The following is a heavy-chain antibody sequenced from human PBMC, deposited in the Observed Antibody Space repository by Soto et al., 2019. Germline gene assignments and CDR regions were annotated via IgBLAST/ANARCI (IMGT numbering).Heavy chain of an antibody. J-gene: IGHJ4*02. Sequence: PWVSLRLSCAASGFTFSSYAMHWVRQTPGKGLEWVAVLADDGSDKSYAESVKGRFTISRDDPKNTLYLQMNSLRVDDTAVYSCARGYYSRTGYYFDTWGQGTLVTVSS. CDR1: GFTFSSYA. CDR3: ARGYYSRTGYYFDT. V-gene: IGHV3-30-3*01. CDR2: LADDGSDK. D-gene: IGHD3-9*01.